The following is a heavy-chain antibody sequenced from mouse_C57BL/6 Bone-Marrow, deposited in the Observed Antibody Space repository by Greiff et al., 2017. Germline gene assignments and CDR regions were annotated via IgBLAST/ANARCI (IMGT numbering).Heavy chain of an antibody. D-gene: IGHD1-1*01. CDR2: LYPRDGST. CDR3: ASRGITTVVATRYFDV. Sequence: VQLQQSGPELVKPGASVKLSCKASGYTFTSYDINWVKQRPGQGLEWIGWLYPRDGSTKYNEKFKGKATLTVDTSSSTAYMELHSLTSEDSAVYFCASRGITTVVATRYFDVWGTGTTVTVSS. CDR1: GYTFTSYD. V-gene: IGHV1-85*01. J-gene: IGHJ1*03.